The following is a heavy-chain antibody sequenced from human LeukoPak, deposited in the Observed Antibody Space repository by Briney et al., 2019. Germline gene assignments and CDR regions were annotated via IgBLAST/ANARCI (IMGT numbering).Heavy chain of an antibody. CDR3: VKTPYSSTWYVGDS. J-gene: IGHJ4*02. CDR1: GFTFSSCA. V-gene: IGHV3-64D*06. CDR2: INSDGDST. D-gene: IGHD2/OR15-2a*01. Sequence: GGSLRPSCSASGFTFSSCAMHWVRQAAGEGLEYVSAINSDGDSTYYADSVKGRFTISRDNSKNTLYLQMSSLRPEDSAVYYCVKTPYSSTWYVGDSWGQGTLVTVSS.